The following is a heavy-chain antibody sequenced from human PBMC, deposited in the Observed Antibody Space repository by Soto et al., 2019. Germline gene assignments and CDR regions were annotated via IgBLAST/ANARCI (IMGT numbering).Heavy chain of an antibody. J-gene: IGHJ6*02. CDR1: GFTFSSYA. Sequence: EVQLLESGGALVQPGGSLRLSCAASGFTFSSYAMYWVRQAPGKGLEWVSTISNSGNTYYADSVEGRFTISRDNSKNTPYLQMNSLRAEDTAVYYCAKTKFRGVVVNVWGQGTTVTVSS. D-gene: IGHD3-10*01. V-gene: IGHV3-23*01. CDR3: AKTKFRGVVVNV. CDR2: ISNSGNT.